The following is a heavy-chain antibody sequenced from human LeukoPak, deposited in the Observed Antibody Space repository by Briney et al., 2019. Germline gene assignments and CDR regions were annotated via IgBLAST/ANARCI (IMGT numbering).Heavy chain of an antibody. CDR2: LYYTGST. Sequence: SETLSLTCAVSGGSISSGGYSWSWIRQPPGKGLEWIGYLYYTGSTYYNPSLKSRVTISLDTSKNQFSLKLTSVTAADTAVYYCARGSTIFGAYFDHWGQGTLVTVSS. V-gene: IGHV4-30-4*07. CDR1: GGSISSGGYS. CDR3: ARGSTIFGAYFDH. D-gene: IGHD3-3*01. J-gene: IGHJ4*02.